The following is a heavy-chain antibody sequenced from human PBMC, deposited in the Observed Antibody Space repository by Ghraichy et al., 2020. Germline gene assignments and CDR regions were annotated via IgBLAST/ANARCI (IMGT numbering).Heavy chain of an antibody. CDR3: ARRVPGYYFDY. D-gene: IGHD1-14*01. V-gene: IGHV4-4*09. CDR2: IYTSGSS. CDR1: GGSISNYY. Sequence: SETLSLTCTVSGGSISNYYWSWIRQPPGKGLEWIGYIYTSGSSNYNPSLKSRVTISVDTSKNQFSLKLSSVTAADTAVCYCARRVPGYYFDYWGQGTLVTVSS. J-gene: IGHJ4*02.